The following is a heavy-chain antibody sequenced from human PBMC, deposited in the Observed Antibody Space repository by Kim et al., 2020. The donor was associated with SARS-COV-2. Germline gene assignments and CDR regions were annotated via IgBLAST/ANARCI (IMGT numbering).Heavy chain of an antibody. Sequence: SVKVSCKASGGTFSSYAISWVRQAPGQGLEWMGGIIPIFGTANYAQKFQGRVTITADESTSTAYMELSSLRSEDTAVYYCAIPQSGQLVPEYFQHWGQGTLVTVSS. V-gene: IGHV1-69*13. CDR3: AIPQSGQLVPEYFQH. J-gene: IGHJ1*01. CDR2: IIPIFGTA. CDR1: GGTFSSYA. D-gene: IGHD6-13*01.